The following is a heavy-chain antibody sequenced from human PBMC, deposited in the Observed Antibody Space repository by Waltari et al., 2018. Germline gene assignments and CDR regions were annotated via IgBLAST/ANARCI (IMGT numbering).Heavy chain of an antibody. CDR2: IYHSGST. V-gene: IGHV4-4*02. Sequence: QVQLQESGPGLVKPSGTLSLTCAVSGGSISSSNWWSWVRQPPGKGLEWIGEIYHSGSTTYNPSLRSRVTISVDKSKNQFSLKLSSVTAADTAVYYCARSTYSSGWYELYYFDYWGQGTLVTVSS. CDR3: ARSTYSSGWYELYYFDY. CDR1: GGSISSSNW. J-gene: IGHJ4*02. D-gene: IGHD6-19*01.